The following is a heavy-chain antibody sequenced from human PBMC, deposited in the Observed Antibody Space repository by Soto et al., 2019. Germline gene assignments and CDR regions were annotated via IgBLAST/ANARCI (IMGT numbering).Heavy chain of an antibody. Sequence: PSETLSLTCTVSGGSISSYYWSWIRQPPGKGLEWIGYIYYSGSTNYNPSLKSRVTISVDTSKNQFSLKLSSVTAADTAVYYCARARRPSSGYYYGFDYWGQGTLVTVSS. CDR3: ARARRPSSGYYYGFDY. CDR2: IYYSGST. D-gene: IGHD3-22*01. CDR1: GGSISSYY. J-gene: IGHJ4*02. V-gene: IGHV4-59*01.